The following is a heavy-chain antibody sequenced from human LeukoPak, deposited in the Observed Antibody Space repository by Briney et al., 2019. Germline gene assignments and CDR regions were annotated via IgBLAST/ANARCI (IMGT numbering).Heavy chain of an antibody. CDR1: GLAFSSYS. CDR3: ARDFTPEWFDIH. D-gene: IGHD3-3*01. Sequence: GGSLRLSCVASGLAFSSYSMHWVRQAPGKGLEWVGVISYDGSDEYYTDSVKGRFTISRGNSKNTVYLQMNSLRADDTAVYYCARDFTPEWFDIHWGQGTLVTVS. CDR2: ISYDGSDE. J-gene: IGHJ4*02. V-gene: IGHV3-30*04.